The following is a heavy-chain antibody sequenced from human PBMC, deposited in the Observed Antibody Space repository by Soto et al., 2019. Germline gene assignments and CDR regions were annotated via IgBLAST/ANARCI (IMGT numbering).Heavy chain of an antibody. Sequence: ESGGGLVQPGGSLRLSCAGSGFIFSNYTMNWVRQAPGKGLEWLAYITGTSTKISYRDGVKGRFTISRDNAKRSLFLQLDRVRDDDTAVYYCARCQEPGVHYGLDVWGAGTTVTVSS. CDR1: GFIFSNYT. CDR2: ITGTSTKI. V-gene: IGHV3-48*02. D-gene: IGHD1-26*01. CDR3: ARCQEPGVHYGLDV. J-gene: IGHJ6*04.